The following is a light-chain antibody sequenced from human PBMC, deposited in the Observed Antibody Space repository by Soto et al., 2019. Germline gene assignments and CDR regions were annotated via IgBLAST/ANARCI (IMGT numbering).Light chain of an antibody. J-gene: IGLJ1*01. CDR1: SSEVGNYNL. CDR2: EVN. Sequence: QSVLTQPASVSGSPGQSITISCTGTSSEVGNYNLVSWYQQHPGKAPKLMIYEVNKRPSGVSNRFSGSKSGITASLTISGLQAEDEADYYCCSYAGSSTFYVFGTGTKVTVL. CDR3: CSYAGSSTFYV. V-gene: IGLV2-23*02.